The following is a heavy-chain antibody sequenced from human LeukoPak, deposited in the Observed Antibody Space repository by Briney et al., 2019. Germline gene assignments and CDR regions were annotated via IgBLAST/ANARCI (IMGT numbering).Heavy chain of an antibody. D-gene: IGHD4-17*01. CDR3: ARGTTVTTRGGVDY. CDR1: GGSISSGDYS. CDR2: IYHSGIT. J-gene: IGHJ4*02. Sequence: SETLSLTCAVSGGSISSGDYSWNWIRQPPGKGLEWIGYIYHSGITYYKPSLKSRVTISIDRSKNQFSLRLSSVTAADTAVYSCARGTTVTTRGGVDYWGQGTLVTVSS. V-gene: IGHV4-30-2*01.